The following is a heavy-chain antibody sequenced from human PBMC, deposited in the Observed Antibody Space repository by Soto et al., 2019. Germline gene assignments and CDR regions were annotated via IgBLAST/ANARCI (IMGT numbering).Heavy chain of an antibody. V-gene: IGHV3-73*01. Sequence: GESLKISCAASGFTFSGSAMHWVRQASGKGLEWVGRIRSKANSYATAYAASVKGRFTISRDDSKNTAYLQMNSLKTEDTAVYYCTRLPVSSSSMGYGMDVWGQGTTVTVSS. CDR3: TRLPVSSSSMGYGMDV. CDR2: IRSKANSYAT. D-gene: IGHD6-6*01. CDR1: GFTFSGSA. J-gene: IGHJ6*02.